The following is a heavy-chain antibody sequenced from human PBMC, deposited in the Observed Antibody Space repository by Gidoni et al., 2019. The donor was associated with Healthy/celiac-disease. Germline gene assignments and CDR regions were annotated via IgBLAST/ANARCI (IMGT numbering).Heavy chain of an antibody. J-gene: IGHJ5*02. CDR3: ARFNSLSPDLGKFDP. CDR2: IYTSGST. V-gene: IGHV4-4*07. CDR1: DCSISSYY. D-gene: IGHD3-16*01. Sequence: QVQLQESGPGLVKPSETLSLTCTVSDCSISSYYWSWFRPPAGKGLEWIGRIYTSGSTNYNPPLKSRVTMSVDTSKNQFSLKLSSVTAADTAVYYCARFNSLSPDLGKFDPWGQGTLVTVSS.